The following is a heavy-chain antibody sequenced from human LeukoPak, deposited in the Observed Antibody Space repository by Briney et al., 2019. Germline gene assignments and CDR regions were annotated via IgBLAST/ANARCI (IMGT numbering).Heavy chain of an antibody. CDR2: INPNSGGT. CDR1: GYTFTGYY. D-gene: IGHD5-24*01. Sequence: ASVKVSCKASGYTFTGYYMHWVRQAPGQGLEWMGWINPNSGGTNYAQRFQGRVTMTRDTSISTAYMELSRLRSDDTAVYYCARDRGRDGCIFDYWGQGTLVTVSS. CDR3: ARDRGRDGCIFDY. V-gene: IGHV1-2*02. J-gene: IGHJ4*02.